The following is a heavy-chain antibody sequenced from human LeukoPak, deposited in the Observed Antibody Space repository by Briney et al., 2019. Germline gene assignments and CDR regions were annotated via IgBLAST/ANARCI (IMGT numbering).Heavy chain of an antibody. V-gene: IGHV4-30-2*01. J-gene: IGHJ4*02. CDR2: IYHRGST. D-gene: IGHD3-22*01. Sequence: SEALSLTCAVSGGSISSGGYSWSWIRQPPGKGLEWIGYIYHRGSTYYNPSLKSRVTISVDRSKNQFSLKLSSVTAADTAVYYCARGGAYYYDSSGYMFDYWGQGTLVTVSS. CDR3: ARGGAYYYDSSGYMFDY. CDR1: GGSISSGGYS.